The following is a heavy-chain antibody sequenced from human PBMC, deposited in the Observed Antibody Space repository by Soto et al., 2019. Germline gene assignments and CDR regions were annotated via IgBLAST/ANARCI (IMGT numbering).Heavy chain of an antibody. CDR2: IYPGDSDT. Sequence: GESLKISCKGSGYSFTSYWIGWVRQMPGKGLEWMGIIYPGDSDTRYSPSFQGQVTISAEKSISTAYLQWSSLKASDTAMYYCASPSHCSGGSCYSFGAFDIWGQGTMVTVSS. V-gene: IGHV5-51*01. J-gene: IGHJ3*02. CDR3: ASPSHCSGGSCYSFGAFDI. D-gene: IGHD2-15*01. CDR1: GYSFTSYW.